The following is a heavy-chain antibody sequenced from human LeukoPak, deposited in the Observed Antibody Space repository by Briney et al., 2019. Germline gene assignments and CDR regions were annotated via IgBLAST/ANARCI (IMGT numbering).Heavy chain of an antibody. Sequence: GGSLRLSCAASGFSFSNYNMNWVRQAPGRGLEWVSFISSSGSYIYYADSVKGRFTISRDNAKNSLYLQMNSLRAEDTGIYYCARDQRGNWNDTPRYWGQGTLVTVSS. J-gene: IGHJ4*02. CDR1: GFSFSNYN. CDR3: ARDQRGNWNDTPRY. D-gene: IGHD1-1*01. V-gene: IGHV3-21*01. CDR2: ISSSGSYI.